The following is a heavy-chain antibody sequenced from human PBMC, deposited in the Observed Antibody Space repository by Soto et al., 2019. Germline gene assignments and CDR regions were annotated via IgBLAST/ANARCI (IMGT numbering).Heavy chain of an antibody. CDR3: ARHSGVLRYFDWLLYLDY. CDR1: GGSISSYY. Sequence: PSETLSLTCTVSGGSISSYYWSWIRQPPGKGLEWIGYIYYSGSTNYNPSLKSRVTISVDTSKNQFSLKLSSVTAADTAVYYCARHSGVLRYFDWLLYLDYWGQGTLVTVSS. J-gene: IGHJ4*02. V-gene: IGHV4-59*08. D-gene: IGHD3-9*01. CDR2: IYYSGST.